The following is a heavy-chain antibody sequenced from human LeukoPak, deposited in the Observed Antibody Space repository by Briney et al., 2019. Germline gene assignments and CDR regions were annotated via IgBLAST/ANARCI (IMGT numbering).Heavy chain of an antibody. CDR1: GGSISSYY. J-gene: IGHJ3*02. D-gene: IGHD6-6*01. CDR2: IYYSGST. CDR3: ARWADKSSNSSRVAFDI. V-gene: IGHV4-59*08. Sequence: PSETLSLTCTVSGGSISSYYWSWIRQPPGKGLEWIGYIYYSGSTNYNPSLKSRVTISVDTSKNQFSLKLSSVTAADTAVYYCARWADKSSNSSRVAFDIWGQGTMVTVSS.